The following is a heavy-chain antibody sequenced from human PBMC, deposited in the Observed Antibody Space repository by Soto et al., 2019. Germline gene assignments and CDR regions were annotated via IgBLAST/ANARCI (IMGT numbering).Heavy chain of an antibody. CDR1: GFTFSSYS. CDR3: ARAPPPDSSGYYYFDY. V-gene: IGHV3-48*02. J-gene: IGHJ4*02. Sequence: VGSLRLSCAASGFTFSSYSMNWVRQAPGKGLEWVSYISSSSSTIYYADSVKGRFTISRDNAKNSLYLQMNSLRDEDTAVYYCARAPPPDSSGYYYFDYWGQGTLVTVSS. CDR2: ISSSSSTI. D-gene: IGHD3-22*01.